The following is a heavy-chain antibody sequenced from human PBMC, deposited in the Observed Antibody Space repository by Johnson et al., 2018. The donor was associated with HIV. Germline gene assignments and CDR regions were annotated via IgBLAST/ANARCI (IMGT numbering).Heavy chain of an antibody. CDR3: ARARSAFDI. Sequence: QVQLVESGGGVVQPGRSLRLSCAASGFTFSYYSMHWVRQAPGKGLEWVAVISHDGSNKYYADSVKGRFTISRDNAKNSLYLQMNSLRAEDTAVYYCARARSAFDIWGQGTMVTVSS. CDR2: ISHDGSNK. CDR1: GFTFSYYS. J-gene: IGHJ3*02. V-gene: IGHV3-30-3*01.